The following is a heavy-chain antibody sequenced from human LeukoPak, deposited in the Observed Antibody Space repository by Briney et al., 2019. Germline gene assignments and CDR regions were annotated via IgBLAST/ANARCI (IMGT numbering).Heavy chain of an antibody. V-gene: IGHV3-23*01. D-gene: IGHD3-10*01. CDR1: GFTFSSYA. Sequence: GGSLRLSCAASGFTFSSYAMSWVRQAPGKGLEWVSVVSGSGNNIYYADSVKGRFTIARDNSKNTVYLQMNSLSAEDTAVYYCAKGYFGSGSYYNPYFDYWGQGTLVTVSS. CDR3: AKGYFGSGSYYNPYFDY. CDR2: VSGSGNNI. J-gene: IGHJ4*02.